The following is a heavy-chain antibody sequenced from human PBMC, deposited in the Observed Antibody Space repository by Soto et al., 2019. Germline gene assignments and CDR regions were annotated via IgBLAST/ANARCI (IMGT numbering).Heavy chain of an antibody. Sequence: QVQLVESGGGVVQPGTSLRLSCAASGFTISTHGMHWVRQAPGKGLEWVANIWYDGSNKFYADSVKGRFTISKDNSKNTRYVEMNSLRAEDTAVYYCAAATTWNVHVHYWGQGTQVTVSS. CDR1: GFTISTHG. CDR2: IWYDGSNK. J-gene: IGHJ4*02. V-gene: IGHV3-33*01. D-gene: IGHD1-1*01. CDR3: AAATTWNVHVHY.